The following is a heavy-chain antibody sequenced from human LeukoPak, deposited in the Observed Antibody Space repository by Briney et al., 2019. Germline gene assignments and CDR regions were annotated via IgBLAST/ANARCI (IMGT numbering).Heavy chain of an antibody. D-gene: IGHD3-10*01. CDR1: GYTFTSYG. J-gene: IGHJ5*02. CDR2: ISAYNGNT. V-gene: IGHV1-18*01. CDR3: ARGQLLWFGELWPNWFDP. Sequence: GASVKVSCKASGYTFTSYGISWVRQAPGQGLEWMGWISAYNGNTNYAQKLQGRVTMTTDTSTSTAYMELRSLRSDDTAVYYCARGQLLWFGELWPNWFDPWGQGTLVTVSS.